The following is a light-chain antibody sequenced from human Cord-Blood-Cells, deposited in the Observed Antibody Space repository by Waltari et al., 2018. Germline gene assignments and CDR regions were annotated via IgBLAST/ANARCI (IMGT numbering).Light chain of an antibody. CDR3: QQSYSTPIT. CDR1: QSMSSY. V-gene: IGKV1-39*01. J-gene: IGKJ5*01. Sequence: DIQMAETTSFLPRSVRDSVTGTCRESQSMSSYLNWYQQKPGKAPKILIYAASSLQSAVPSRFSGSGSGTDSTLTISSLQPEDFATYYCQQSYSTPITFGQGTRLEIK. CDR2: AAS.